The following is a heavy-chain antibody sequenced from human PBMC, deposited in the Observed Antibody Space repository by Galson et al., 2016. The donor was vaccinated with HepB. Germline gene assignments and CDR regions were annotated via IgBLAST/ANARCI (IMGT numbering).Heavy chain of an antibody. V-gene: IGHV1-24*01. CDR2: FDPEDGDP. D-gene: IGHD2-15*01. CDR3: AARSAEALTWGYYCCVY. J-gene: IGHJ4*02. Sequence: SVKVSCKVSGHTLTELSIHWVRQAPGKGLEYMGGFDPEDGDPVFAQKFQGRVSMTEGTSPDTVSIVINSRMSDDTSVYSCAARSAEALTWGYYCCVYWGQGSLVTVSS. CDR1: GHTLTELS.